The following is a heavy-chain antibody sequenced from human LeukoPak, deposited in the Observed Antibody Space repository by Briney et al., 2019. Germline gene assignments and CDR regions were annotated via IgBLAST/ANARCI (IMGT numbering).Heavy chain of an antibody. CDR3: ARGLSTMVRGVIITGYVPINWFDP. Sequence: SETLSLTCTVSGGSISSSSYYWGWIRQPPGKGLEWIGSIYYSGSTYYNPSLKSRVTISVDTSKNQFSLKLSSVTAADTAVYYCARGLSTMVRGVIITGYVPINWFDPWGQGTLVTVSS. CDR1: GGSISSSSYY. J-gene: IGHJ5*02. CDR2: IYYSGST. D-gene: IGHD3-10*01. V-gene: IGHV4-39*07.